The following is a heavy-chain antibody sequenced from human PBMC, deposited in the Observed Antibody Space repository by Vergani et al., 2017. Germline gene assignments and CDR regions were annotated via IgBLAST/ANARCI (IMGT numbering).Heavy chain of an antibody. CDR3: ARFFPANRYYDFWSGGNYYYGMDV. V-gene: IGHV3-21*01. D-gene: IGHD3-3*01. J-gene: IGHJ6*02. CDR1: GFTFSSYS. CDR2: ISSSSSYI. Sequence: EVQLVESGGGLVKPGGSLRLSCAASGFTFSSYSMNWVRQAPGKGLEWVSSISSSSSYIYYADSVKGRFTISRDNAKKSRYLQMNSLRAEDTAVYYCARFFPANRYYDFWSGGNYYYGMDVWGQGTTVTVSS.